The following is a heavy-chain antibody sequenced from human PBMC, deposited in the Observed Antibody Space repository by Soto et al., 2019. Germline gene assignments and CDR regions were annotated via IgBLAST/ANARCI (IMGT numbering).Heavy chain of an antibody. J-gene: IGHJ4*02. CDR2: INHSGST. V-gene: IGHV4-34*01. CDR1: GGSFSGYY. Sequence: SETLSLTCAVYGGSFSGYYWSWIRQPPGKGLKWIGEINHSGSTNYNPSLKSRVTISVDTSKNQFSLKLSSVTAADTVVYHCARDFRTVTYTNFDYWGQGTLVTVSS. CDR3: ARDFRTVTYTNFDY. D-gene: IGHD4-17*01.